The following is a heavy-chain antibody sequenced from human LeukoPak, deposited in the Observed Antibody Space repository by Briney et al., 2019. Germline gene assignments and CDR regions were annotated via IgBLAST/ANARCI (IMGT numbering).Heavy chain of an antibody. D-gene: IGHD3-10*01. CDR2: ISYDGSND. V-gene: IGHV3-30*04. Sequence: GRSLRLSCVASGFNFNSYSMHWVRQPPGKGLEWVAVISYDGSNDYYADSVEGRFTISKDNSKNTLYLQVNSLRSGDTAIYYCARDFRGYFDYWGQGTLVTVSS. J-gene: IGHJ4*02. CDR1: GFNFNSYS. CDR3: ARDFRGYFDY.